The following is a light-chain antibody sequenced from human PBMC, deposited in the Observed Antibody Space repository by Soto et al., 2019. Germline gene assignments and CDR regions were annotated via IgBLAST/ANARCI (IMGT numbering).Light chain of an antibody. V-gene: IGLV1-40*01. CDR1: SSNIGAGYD. CDR3: QSYDSSLSGSRV. J-gene: IGLJ1*01. Sequence: QSVLTQPPSVSGAPGQRVTISCTGSSSNIGAGYDVHWYQQLPGTAPKVLIYGSTYRPSGVPDRFSGSKSGTSASLAITGLQAEDEADYYCQSYDSSLSGSRVFGTGTKLTVL. CDR2: GST.